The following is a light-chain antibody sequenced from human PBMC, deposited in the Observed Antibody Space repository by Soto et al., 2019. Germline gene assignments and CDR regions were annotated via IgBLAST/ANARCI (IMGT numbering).Light chain of an antibody. CDR1: QSVSSSY. V-gene: IGKV3-20*01. Sequence: EIVLTQLPGTLSLSPGERATLSCRASQSVSSSYLAWYQQKPGQAPRLLIYNASSRATGIPDRFSGSGSGTDFTLTISRLEPEDFAVYYCQQYGNSRGTFGQGTKVDIK. CDR3: QQYGNSRGT. J-gene: IGKJ1*01. CDR2: NAS.